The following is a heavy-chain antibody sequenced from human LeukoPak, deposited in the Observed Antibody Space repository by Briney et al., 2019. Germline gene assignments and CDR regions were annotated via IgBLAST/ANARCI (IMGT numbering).Heavy chain of an antibody. V-gene: IGHV4-39*01. CDR2: SYYSGNT. D-gene: IGHD5-12*01. CDR1: GASISIISYY. CDR3: ARHKIGYDHYYYMDV. Sequence: PSETLSLTCTVSGASISIISYYWGWIRQPPGKGLEWLVSSYYSGNTYYNPSHKTRVTISVDTSKNQFSLKLSSVTAADTAVYYCARHKIGYDHYYYMDVWGKGTTVTISS. J-gene: IGHJ6*03.